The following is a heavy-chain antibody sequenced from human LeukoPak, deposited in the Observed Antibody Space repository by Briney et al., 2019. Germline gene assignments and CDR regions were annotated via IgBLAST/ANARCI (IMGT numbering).Heavy chain of an antibody. D-gene: IGHD3-22*01. V-gene: IGHV3-15*01. CDR2: IKSKNDGGTT. CDR1: GFTFNNAW. Sequence: PGGSLRLSCAASGFTFNNAWMNWVRQAPGKGLEWVGRIKSKNDGGTTDYAAPVKGRFTISRDDSKNTLYLQMHSLKTEDTAVYYCTTDVVGYDSSGYYKMVDYWGQGTLVTVSS. CDR3: TTDVVGYDSSGYYKMVDY. J-gene: IGHJ4*02.